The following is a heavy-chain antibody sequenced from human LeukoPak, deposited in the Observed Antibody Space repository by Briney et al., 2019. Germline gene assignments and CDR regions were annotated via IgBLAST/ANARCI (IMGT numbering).Heavy chain of an antibody. J-gene: IGHJ4*02. CDR1: GYPVNSFY. CDR2: IYPSGGSA. CDR3: ARERPSSYYFDY. V-gene: IGHV1-46*02. Sequence: ASVKVSCKASGYPVNSFYTHWVRQAPGQGLEWVGIIYPSGGSASFTQKFQGRVTMTRDTSTSTFYMELSSLRSEDTAVYFCARERPSSYYFDYWGQGTLVTVSS.